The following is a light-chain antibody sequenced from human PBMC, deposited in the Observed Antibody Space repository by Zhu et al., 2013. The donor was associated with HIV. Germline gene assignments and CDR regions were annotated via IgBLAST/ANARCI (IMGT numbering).Light chain of an antibody. CDR1: TSDIGTYYL. V-gene: IGLV2-23*02. CDR3: CSYAGRNILV. CDR2: EVT. J-gene: IGLJ2*01. Sequence: QSALTQPASVSGSPGQSITISCTGTTSDIGTYYLVSWYQQYPGKVPKLMIYEVTKRPSGVSNRFSGSKSGNTASLTISGLQAEDEADYYCCSYAGRNILVFGGGTNLTVL.